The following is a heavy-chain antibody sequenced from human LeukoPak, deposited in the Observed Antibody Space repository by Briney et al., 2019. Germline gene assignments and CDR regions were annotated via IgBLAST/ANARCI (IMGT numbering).Heavy chain of an antibody. D-gene: IGHD4-17*01. CDR2: ISRSGGTT. Sequence: GVSLRLSCAASGFAFSSYGMSWVRQAPGKGLEWVSVISRSGGTTYYADSVKGRFTISRDNSKDTLYLQMNSLRAEDTAVYYCARRDSLRVHYFDYWGQGTLVTVSS. J-gene: IGHJ4*02. CDR1: GFAFSSYG. CDR3: ARRDSLRVHYFDY. V-gene: IGHV3-23*01.